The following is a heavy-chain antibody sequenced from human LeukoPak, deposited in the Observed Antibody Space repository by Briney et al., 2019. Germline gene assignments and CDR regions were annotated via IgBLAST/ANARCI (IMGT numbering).Heavy chain of an antibody. CDR2: INCATGKT. CDR1: GYTFTGHA. D-gene: IGHD2/OR15-2a*01. J-gene: IGHJ6*02. CDR3: ARSILIVPNTSYYYYYMDV. V-gene: IGHV1-3*01. Sequence: PGASVTVSCKASGYTFTGHALHWVRQTPGEGLEWMAWINCATGKTEYSQNFEARVTVTRDTSASTVYMELSGLRSEDTAVYYCARSILIVPNTSYYYYYMDVWGQGTTVIVSS.